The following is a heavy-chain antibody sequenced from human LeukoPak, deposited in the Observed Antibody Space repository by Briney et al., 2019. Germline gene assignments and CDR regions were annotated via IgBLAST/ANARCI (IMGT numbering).Heavy chain of an antibody. D-gene: IGHD3-22*01. Sequence: TGGSLRLSCAAPGITFNNYGLIWVRKAPGKALEWVAAISNDGGGTLYTAFVEGRFTISRDHSNNTLFLQMPSLRAEDTALYYCAKGSSGYFADLWGQGTLVTVSS. CDR1: GITFNNYG. CDR2: ISNDGGGT. CDR3: AKGSSGYFADL. J-gene: IGHJ5*02. V-gene: IGHV3-23*01.